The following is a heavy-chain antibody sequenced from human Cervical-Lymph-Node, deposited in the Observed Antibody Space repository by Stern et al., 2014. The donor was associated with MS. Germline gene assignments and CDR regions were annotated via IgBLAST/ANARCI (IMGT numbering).Heavy chain of an antibody. J-gene: IGHJ4*02. V-gene: IGHV2-5*02. CDR1: GFSLTLTGEA. CDR2: IYWDDDK. D-gene: IGHD2-8*01. CDR3: ARRWSPNHGGSYFDY. Sequence: QVTLRESGPTLVRPTQTLSLTCTFSGFSLTLTGEAVAWIRQPPGKALEWLALIYWDDDKVCSPSIKNRIARTKDTSKHQVVFTMTNMDPMDTATYYCARRWSPNHGGSYFDYWGQGILVTVSS.